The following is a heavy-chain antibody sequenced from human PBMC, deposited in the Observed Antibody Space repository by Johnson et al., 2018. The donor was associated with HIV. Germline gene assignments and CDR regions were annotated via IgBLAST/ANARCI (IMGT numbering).Heavy chain of an antibody. D-gene: IGHD3-16*01. J-gene: IGHJ3*01. CDR2: INQDGGEK. CDR1: GFTFNYYW. CDR3: ARASHLYDYVP. V-gene: IGHV3-7*01. Sequence: VQLVESGGGLVQPGKSLRLSCEASGFTFNYYWMTWVRQAPGKGLEWVANINQDGGEKYYVDSVKGRFTISRDNAKNSLYLQMNRLRAEDTAVYYCARASHLYDYVPWGQGTMVTVSS.